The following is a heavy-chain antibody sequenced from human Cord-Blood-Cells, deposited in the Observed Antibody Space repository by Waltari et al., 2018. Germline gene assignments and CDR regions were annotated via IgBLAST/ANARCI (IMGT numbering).Heavy chain of an antibody. Sequence: QVQLVQSGAEVKKPGASVKVSCKASGYTFTGYYMHWVRPAPGEGLEWIGWINPNRGGTNTAQKFQGWVTMTRDKSISTAYMGLSRLRSDDTAVYYCARDYGNGSGSYYYGMDVWGQGTTVTVSS. CDR3: ARDYGNGSGSYYYGMDV. J-gene: IGHJ6*02. D-gene: IGHD3-10*01. CDR1: GYTFTGYY. CDR2: INPNRGGT. V-gene: IGHV1-2*04.